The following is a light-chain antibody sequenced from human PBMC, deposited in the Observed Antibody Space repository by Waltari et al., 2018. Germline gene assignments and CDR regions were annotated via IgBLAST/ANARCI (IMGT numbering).Light chain of an antibody. CDR3: QQGYSYPLT. V-gene: IGKV1-16*01. J-gene: IGKJ4*01. CDR1: QGIGNN. CDR2: RAS. Sequence: DIQMTQSPSSLSASVGDTVTITCQASQGIGNNLNWYQQKPGKAPKLLIYRASSLQSGIPSRFSCSGSGTDFTLTISSLQPEDFATYYCQQGYSYPLTFGGGTKVEIK.